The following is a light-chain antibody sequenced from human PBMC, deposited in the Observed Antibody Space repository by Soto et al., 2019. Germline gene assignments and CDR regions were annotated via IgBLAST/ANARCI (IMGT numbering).Light chain of an antibody. Sequence: DIAMTQSPDSLVVSLGERATINCKSGRTVLSTADNQNFLAWYQQRPGQPPKLLIYDASTRAPGVPDRFIGSGSATEFTLTVAGLQPEDVAVYYCHQYYGSPYSFGKGTRLEI. CDR2: DAS. J-gene: IGKJ2*01. V-gene: IGKV4-1*01. CDR1: RTVLSTADNQNF. CDR3: HQYYGSPYS.